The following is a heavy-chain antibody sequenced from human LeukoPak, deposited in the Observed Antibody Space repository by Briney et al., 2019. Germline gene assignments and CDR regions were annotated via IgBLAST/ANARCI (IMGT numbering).Heavy chain of an antibody. CDR2: IYHSGST. D-gene: IGHD5-12*01. CDR1: GGSISSGGYS. Sequence: PSETLSLTCAVSGGSISSGGYSWSWIRQPPGKGLEWIGYIYHSGSTYYNPSLKSRVTISVDRSKNQFSLKLSSVTVADTAVYFCARSPSGYVLDYWGQGTLVTVSS. CDR3: ARSPSGYVLDY. V-gene: IGHV4-30-2*01. J-gene: IGHJ4*02.